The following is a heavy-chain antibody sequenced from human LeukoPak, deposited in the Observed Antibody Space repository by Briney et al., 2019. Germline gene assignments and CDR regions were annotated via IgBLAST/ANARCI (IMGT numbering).Heavy chain of an antibody. D-gene: IGHD2-2*01. J-gene: IGHJ6*02. V-gene: IGHV4-59*08. Sequence: SETLSLTCTVSSASISSYYWSWIRHPPGKGLEWIGYIFSGGITNYNPSLTSRTSISLDTSESQFSLTVTSVTAADTAVYYCARGVCTSSYCYADDYGLDVWGQGTTVTVSS. CDR2: IFSGGIT. CDR3: ARGVCTSSYCYADDYGLDV. CDR1: SASISSYY.